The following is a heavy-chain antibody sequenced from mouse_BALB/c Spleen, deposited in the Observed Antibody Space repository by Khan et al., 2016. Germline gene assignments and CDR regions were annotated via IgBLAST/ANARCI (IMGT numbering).Heavy chain of an antibody. Sequence: EVQLQESGPDLVRPSQSLSLTCTVTGYSITTFYNWHWIRQFPGNKLEWMGSLHFSGTTNYNPSLKSRFSIIRDTSKTQFFLQLKSVTTEDTATYYCARNYAYFDVWGAGTTVTVSS. J-gene: IGHJ1*01. D-gene: IGHD2-1*01. CDR2: LHFSGTT. CDR3: ARNYAYFDV. V-gene: IGHV3-1*02. CDR1: GYSITTFYN.